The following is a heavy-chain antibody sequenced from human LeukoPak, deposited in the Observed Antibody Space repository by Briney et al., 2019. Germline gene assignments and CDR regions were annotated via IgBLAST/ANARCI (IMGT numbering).Heavy chain of an antibody. CDR1: GGSISSHY. J-gene: IGHJ4*02. CDR3: ARANKVATPFDY. CDR2: IYYSGST. D-gene: IGHD5-12*01. V-gene: IGHV4-59*11. Sequence: PSETLSLTCTVSGGSISSHYWSWIRQPPGKGLKGIGYIYYSGSTNYNPSLKSRVTISVDTSKNQFSLKLSSVTAADTAVYYCARANKVATPFDYWGQGTLVTVSS.